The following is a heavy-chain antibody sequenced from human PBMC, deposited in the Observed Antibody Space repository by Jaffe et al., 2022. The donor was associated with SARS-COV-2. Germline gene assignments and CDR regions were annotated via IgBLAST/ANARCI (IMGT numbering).Heavy chain of an antibody. CDR3: ARGEVVVHLNKKLYYFDY. J-gene: IGHJ4*02. V-gene: IGHV4-34*01. CDR1: GGSFSGYY. Sequence: QVQLQQWGAGLLKPSETLSLTCAVYGGSFSGYYWSWIRQPPGKGLEWIGEINHSGSTNYNPSLKSRVTISVDTSKNQFSLKLSSVTAADTAVYYCARGEVVVHLNKKLYYFDYWGQGTLVTVSS. CDR2: INHSGST. D-gene: IGHD2-15*01.